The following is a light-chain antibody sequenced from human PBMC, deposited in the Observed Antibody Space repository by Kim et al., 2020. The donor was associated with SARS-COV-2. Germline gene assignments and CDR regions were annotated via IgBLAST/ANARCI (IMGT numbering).Light chain of an antibody. CDR1: NSLTNY. Sequence: SASVGDRVTISCRSSNSLTNYLNWYQQRPGKAPSLLIYDASTLQNGVPSRFIGSGSGTDFTLTITSLQPEDFATYYCQQTYSTLYTFGQGTKLEI. V-gene: IGKV1-39*01. CDR2: DAS. CDR3: QQTYSTLYT. J-gene: IGKJ2*01.